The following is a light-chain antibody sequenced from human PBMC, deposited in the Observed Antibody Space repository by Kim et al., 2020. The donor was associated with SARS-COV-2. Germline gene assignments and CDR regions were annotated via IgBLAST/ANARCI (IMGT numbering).Light chain of an antibody. CDR2: DAS. V-gene: IGKV1-33*01. CDR1: LDIRNY. CDR3: QQYDNPPFT. Sequence: STSVVDRVTITCQASLDIRNYLNWYQQKPGKAPKLLIYDASNLEAGVPSRFSGSGAGSHFTFTISSLQPEDIATYYCQQYDNPPFTFGQGTKLEI. J-gene: IGKJ2*01.